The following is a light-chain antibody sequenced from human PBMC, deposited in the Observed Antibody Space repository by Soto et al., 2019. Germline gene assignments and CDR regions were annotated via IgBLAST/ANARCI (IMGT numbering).Light chain of an antibody. J-gene: IGLJ2*01. CDR2: RNN. CDR3: AAWDDSLNGVV. CDR1: SSNIGSDS. V-gene: IGLV1-44*01. Sequence: HSVLTQPPSASGTPGQRVTISCSGSSSNIGSDSVNWYQQLPGTAPKLLIYRNNQRPSGVPDRLSGSKSGTSASLAISGLQSEDEADYYCAAWDDSLNGVVFGGGTQLTVL.